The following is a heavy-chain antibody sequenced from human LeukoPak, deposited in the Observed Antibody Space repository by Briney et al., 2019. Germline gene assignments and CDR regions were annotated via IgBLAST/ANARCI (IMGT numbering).Heavy chain of an antibody. V-gene: IGHV3-33*01. CDR3: VRVLTVTFDS. CDR1: GFTPSTYG. J-gene: IGHJ4*02. D-gene: IGHD4-17*01. CDR2: VCSDGNGK. Sequence: PGGSLRLSRAASGFTPSTYGMHWVRQAPGRGLEWVAFVCSDGNGKFYAASVKGRFTISRDNSKNTLYLQMNSLRAENTAVYYCVRVLTVTFDSWGQGTLVTVSS.